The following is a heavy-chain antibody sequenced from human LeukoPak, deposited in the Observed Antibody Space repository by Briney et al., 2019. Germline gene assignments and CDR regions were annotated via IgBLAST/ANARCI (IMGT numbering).Heavy chain of an antibody. J-gene: IGHJ3*02. V-gene: IGHV1-69*13. CDR2: IIPIFGTA. CDR1: GGTFSSYA. Sequence: ASVKVSCKASGGTFSSYAISWVRQAPGQGLEWMGGIIPIFGTANYAQKFQGRVTITADESTGTAYMELSSLRSEDTAVYYCARVTGPNDAFDIWGQGTMVTVSS. CDR3: ARVTGPNDAFDI.